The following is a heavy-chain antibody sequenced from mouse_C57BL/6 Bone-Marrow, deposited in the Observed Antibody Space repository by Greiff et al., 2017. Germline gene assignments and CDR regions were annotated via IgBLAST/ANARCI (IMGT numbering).Heavy chain of an antibody. CDR1: GFSLTSYG. D-gene: IGHD1-1*01. Sequence: QVQLKESGPGLVQPSQSLSITCTVSGFSLTSYGVHWVRQSPGKGLEWLGVIWSGGSTDYNAAFISRLSISKDNSKSQVFFKMNSLQADDTAIYYCARSITTVVGGDFDYLGQGTTLTVSS. CDR3: ARSITTVVGGDFDY. J-gene: IGHJ2*01. CDR2: IWSGGST. V-gene: IGHV2-2*01.